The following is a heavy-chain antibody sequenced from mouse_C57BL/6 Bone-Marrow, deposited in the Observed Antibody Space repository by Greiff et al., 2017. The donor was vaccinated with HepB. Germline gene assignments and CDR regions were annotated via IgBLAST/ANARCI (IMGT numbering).Heavy chain of an antibody. J-gene: IGHJ3*01. V-gene: IGHV5-4*03. CDR2: ISDGGSYT. Sequence: EVKLMESGGGLVKPGGSLKLSCAASGFTFSSYAMSWVRQTPEKRLEWVATISDGGSYTYYPDNVKGRFTISRDNAKNNLYLQMSHPKSEDTAMYYCASPSYYREAWFAYWGQGTLVTVSA. CDR1: GFTFSSYA. D-gene: IGHD2-14*01. CDR3: ASPSYYREAWFAY.